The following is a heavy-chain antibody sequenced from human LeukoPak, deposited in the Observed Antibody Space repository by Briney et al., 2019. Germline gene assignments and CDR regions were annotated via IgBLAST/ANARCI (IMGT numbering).Heavy chain of an antibody. D-gene: IGHD3-22*01. J-gene: IGHJ4*02. CDR2: FDPEDGET. CDR1: GYTLTELS. Sequence: ASVKVSCKVSGYTLTELSMHWVRQAPGKGLEWMGGFDPEDGETIYAQKFQGRVTMTEDTSTDTAYMELSSLRSEDTAVYYCATGSSTYYYDSSGPDYWGQGTLVTVSP. CDR3: ATGSSTYYYDSSGPDY. V-gene: IGHV1-24*01.